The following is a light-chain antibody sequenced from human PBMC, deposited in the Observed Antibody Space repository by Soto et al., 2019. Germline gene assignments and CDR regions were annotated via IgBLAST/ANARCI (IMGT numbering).Light chain of an antibody. CDR3: QERSTWRRT. CDR2: DTS. J-gene: IGKJ1*01. V-gene: IGKV3-11*01. Sequence: EIFWTQSPATLYVSAGEGATLSCRASQSVSTYLAWYQQKPGQAPRLLIYDTSNRATGIPARFSGSGSGTDFTLSISGLEPEDMAVYFCQERSTWRRTFGQGTKVDIK. CDR1: QSVSTY.